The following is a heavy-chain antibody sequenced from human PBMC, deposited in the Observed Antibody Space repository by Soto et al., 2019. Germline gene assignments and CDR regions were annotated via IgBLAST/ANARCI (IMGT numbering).Heavy chain of an antibody. CDR3: SRQASDFWSGKPQYYMDV. Sequence: PGGSLRLSCAASGFTFSGSAMHWVRQASGKGLEWVGRIRSKGNNYATAYGASLKGRFTISRDDPKNTAYLQMNSLNTEDTAVYYCSRQASDFWSGKPQYYMDVWGKGTTVTVSS. V-gene: IGHV3-73*01. CDR2: IRSKGNNYAT. D-gene: IGHD3-3*01. CDR1: GFTFSGSA. J-gene: IGHJ6*03.